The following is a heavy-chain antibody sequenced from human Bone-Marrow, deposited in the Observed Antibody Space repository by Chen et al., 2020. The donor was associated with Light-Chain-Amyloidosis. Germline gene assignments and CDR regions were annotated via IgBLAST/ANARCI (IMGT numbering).Heavy chain of an antibody. CDR1: GFTVSSNY. V-gene: IGHV3-53*02. Sequence: EVQLVETGGGWIQPGGSLRLSCSASGFTVSSNYLSWVRQAPGKGPAWVSVVYSGGNAYYADSVKARFTISRDNSKNTLYLQMNSLRAEDTAVYYCARAPSGTHFHFDYWGQGTLVTVSS. CDR2: VYSGGNA. D-gene: IGHD1-26*01. CDR3: ARAPSGTHFHFDY. J-gene: IGHJ4*02.